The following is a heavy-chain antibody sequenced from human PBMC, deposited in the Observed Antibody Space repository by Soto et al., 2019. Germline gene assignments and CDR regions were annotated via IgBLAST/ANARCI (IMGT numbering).Heavy chain of an antibody. J-gene: IGHJ3*02. Sequence: SLKISCKGSGYSFTSYWISWVRQMPGKGLEWMGRIDPSDSYTNYSPSSQGHVTISADKSISTAYLQWSSLKASDTAMYYCARHDYGDSSLDAFDIWGQGTMVTVSS. CDR2: IDPSDSYT. V-gene: IGHV5-10-1*01. CDR1: GYSFTSYW. D-gene: IGHD4-17*01. CDR3: ARHDYGDSSLDAFDI.